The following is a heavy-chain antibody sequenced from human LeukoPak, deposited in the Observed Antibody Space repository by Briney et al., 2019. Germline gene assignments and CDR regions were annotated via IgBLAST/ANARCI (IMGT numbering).Heavy chain of an antibody. J-gene: IGHJ4*02. CDR2: ISHDDKNR. D-gene: IGHD6-19*01. Sequence: GGSLRLSCAASGFTFTSYAFHWVRQAPGKGLEWVTVISHDDKNRYYTDSVKGRFTISRDNSKNTVYLQMNSLRVEDTAVYFCVRDRDTSGWLYWGQGTLVTVSS. CDR3: VRDRDTSGWLY. V-gene: IGHV3-30*04. CDR1: GFTFTSYA.